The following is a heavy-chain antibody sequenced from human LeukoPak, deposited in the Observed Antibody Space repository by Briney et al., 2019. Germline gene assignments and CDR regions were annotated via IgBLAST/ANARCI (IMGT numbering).Heavy chain of an antibody. D-gene: IGHD2-15*01. CDR1: GFTFSSYS. CDR3: ARALGYCSGGSCYSGYFDY. Sequence: GGSLRLSCAASGFTFSSYSMNWVRQAPGKGLEWVSSISSSSSYIYYADSVKGRFTIPRDNAKNSLYLQVNSLRAEDTAVYYCARALGYCSGGSCYSGYFDYWGQGTLVTVSS. CDR2: ISSSSSYI. V-gene: IGHV3-21*01. J-gene: IGHJ4*02.